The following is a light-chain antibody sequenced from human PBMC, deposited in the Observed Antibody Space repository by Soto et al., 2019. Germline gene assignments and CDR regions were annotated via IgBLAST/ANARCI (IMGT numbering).Light chain of an antibody. CDR3: QQYATSPGT. CDR2: GAS. Sequence: EIVLTQSPGTVSLSPGERATLSCRASQSVSRSYLAWYQLKPGQAPRLLIYGASSRATGIPDRFSGSGSGTDFTLTISRLEAEDFAVYYCQQYATSPGTFGQGTKVAIK. V-gene: IGKV3-20*01. J-gene: IGKJ1*01. CDR1: QSVSRSY.